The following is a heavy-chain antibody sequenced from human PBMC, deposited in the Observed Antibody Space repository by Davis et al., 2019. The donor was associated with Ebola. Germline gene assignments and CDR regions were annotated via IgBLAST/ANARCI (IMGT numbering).Heavy chain of an antibody. D-gene: IGHD2-2*01. J-gene: IGHJ6*04. CDR2: IYHSGST. CDR1: GGSISSSNW. CDR3: ARGSLVVVPAAMYGMDV. V-gene: IGHV4-4*02. Sequence: PSETLSLTCAVSGGSISSSNWWRWVRQPPGKGLEWIGSIYHSGSTYYNPSLKSRVTISVDTSKNQFSLKLSSVTAADTAVYYCARGSLVVVPAAMYGMDVWGKGTTVTVSS.